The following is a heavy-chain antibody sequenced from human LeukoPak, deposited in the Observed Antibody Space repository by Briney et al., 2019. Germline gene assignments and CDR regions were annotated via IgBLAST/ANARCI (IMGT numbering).Heavy chain of an antibody. J-gene: IGHJ3*02. CDR3: ARVGLLSLLGAFDI. CDR2: ISAYNGNT. Sequence: ASVKVSCKASGYTFTSYGIRWVRQAPGQGLEWVGWISAYNGNTNYAQKLQGRVTMTTDTSTSTAYMELRSLRSDDTAVYYCARVGLLSLLGAFDIWGQGTMVTVSS. V-gene: IGHV1-18*01. CDR1: GYTFTSYG. D-gene: IGHD2-2*01.